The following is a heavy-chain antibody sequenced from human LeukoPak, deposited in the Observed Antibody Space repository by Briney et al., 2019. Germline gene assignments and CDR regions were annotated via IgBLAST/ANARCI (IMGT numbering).Heavy chain of an antibody. CDR3: AKDIGPYYYDSSGLDI. CDR1: GFTFDDYA. D-gene: IGHD3-22*01. Sequence: GGSLRLSCAASGFTFDDYAMHWVRQAPGKGLEWVSLITWDGDSTYYADSVKGRFTISRDNSKNSLYLQMNSLRAEDTALYYCAKDIGPYYYDSSGLDICGQGTMVTVSS. CDR2: ITWDGDST. J-gene: IGHJ3*02. V-gene: IGHV3-43D*03.